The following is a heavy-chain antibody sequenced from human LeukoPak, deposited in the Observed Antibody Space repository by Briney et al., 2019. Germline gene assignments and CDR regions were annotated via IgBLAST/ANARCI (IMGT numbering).Heavy chain of an antibody. V-gene: IGHV3-23*01. CDR3: ARYARILTGYYMTPADWFDP. D-gene: IGHD3-9*01. CDR2: ISGSGGST. J-gene: IGHJ5*02. CDR1: GFTFSSYA. Sequence: GGSLRLSCAASGFTFSSYAMSWVRQAPGKGLEWVSAISGSGGSTYYADSVKGRFTISRDNSKNTLYLQMNSLRAEDTAVYYCARYARILTGYYMTPADWFDPWGQGTLVTVSS.